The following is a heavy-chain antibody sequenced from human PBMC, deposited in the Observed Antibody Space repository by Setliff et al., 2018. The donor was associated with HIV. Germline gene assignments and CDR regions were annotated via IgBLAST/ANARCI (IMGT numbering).Heavy chain of an antibody. J-gene: IGHJ6*03. CDR2: ITHSGSA. D-gene: IGHD3-10*01. CDR1: GGSFSGYY. Sequence: PSETLSLTCAVYGGSFSGYYCWSWIRQSPGERLEWIGDITHSGSAEYSPSFRSRFTISVDTSKNQFSLKLNSVTAADTAVYYCARAQYYYGSVDYYYMDVWGKGTTVTVSS. V-gene: IGHV4-34*01. CDR3: ARAQYYYGSVDYYYMDV.